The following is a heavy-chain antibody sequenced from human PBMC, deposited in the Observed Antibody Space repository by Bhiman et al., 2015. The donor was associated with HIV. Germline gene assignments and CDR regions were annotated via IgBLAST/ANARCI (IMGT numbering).Heavy chain of an antibody. CDR3: ARCPQEMARITFDY. CDR1: GFTFSTYA. Sequence: VQLLDSGGGLVQPGGSLRLSCAASGFTFSTYAMHWVRQAPGKGLEWVAIISYDGSNKYYADSVTGRFTISRDNSKNTLYLQMNSLRAEDTAVYYCARCPQEMARITFDYWGQGTLVTVSS. J-gene: IGHJ4*02. V-gene: IGHV3-30*04. D-gene: IGHD5-24*01. CDR2: ISYDGSNK.